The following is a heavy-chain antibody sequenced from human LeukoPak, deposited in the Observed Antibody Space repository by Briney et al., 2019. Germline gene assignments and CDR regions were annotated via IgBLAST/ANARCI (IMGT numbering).Heavy chain of an antibody. D-gene: IGHD3-22*01. Sequence: SETLSLTCTVSGGSISSGGYYWSWIRQHPGKGLEWIGYIYYSGSTYYNPSLKSRVTISVDTSKNQFSLKLSSVTAADTAAYYCARALDYYDSSGYSCFDYWGQGTLVTVSS. CDR2: IYYSGST. CDR3: ARALDYYDSSGYSCFDY. CDR1: GGSISSGGYY. J-gene: IGHJ4*02. V-gene: IGHV4-31*03.